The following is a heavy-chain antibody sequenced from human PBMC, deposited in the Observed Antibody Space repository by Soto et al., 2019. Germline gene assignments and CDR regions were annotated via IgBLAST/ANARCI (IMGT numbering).Heavy chain of an antibody. D-gene: IGHD5-12*01. CDR2: ISSSSSYI. Sequence: EVQLVESGGGLVKPGGSLRLSCAASGFTFSSYSMNWVRQAPGKGLEWVSSISSSSSYIYYADSVKGRFTISRDNAKNSLYLQMSSLRAEDTAVYYCARGGYSGYHYYYGMDVWGQGTTVTVSS. CDR1: GFTFSSYS. V-gene: IGHV3-21*01. J-gene: IGHJ6*02. CDR3: ARGGYSGYHYYYGMDV.